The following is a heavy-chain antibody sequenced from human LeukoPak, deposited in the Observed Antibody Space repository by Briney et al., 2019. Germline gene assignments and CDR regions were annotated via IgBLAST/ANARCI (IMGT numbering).Heavy chain of an antibody. D-gene: IGHD3-9*01. CDR2: MNPNNGKA. CDR1: GYTFTSYD. J-gene: IGHJ6*02. Sequence: GASVKVSCTASGYTFTSYDINWVRQATGQGLEWMGWMNPNNGKAGFAQKFQDRVIMTRDTSISTAYMELSSLTSDDTAVYYCARPNYNLSPGYYPLLDVWGQGITVTVSS. V-gene: IGHV1-8*01. CDR3: ARPNYNLSPGYYPLLDV.